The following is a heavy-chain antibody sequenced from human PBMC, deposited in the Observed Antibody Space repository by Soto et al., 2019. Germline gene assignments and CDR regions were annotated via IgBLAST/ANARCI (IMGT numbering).Heavy chain of an antibody. J-gene: IGHJ4*02. CDR2: IHHSGST. D-gene: IGHD1-26*01. V-gene: IGHV4-4*02. CDR1: GGSISSSNW. Sequence: QVQLQESGPGLVKPSGTLSLTCAVSGGSISSSNWWSWVRQPPGKGLEWIGEIHHSGSTHYNPSLKSRVTISVDKSKNQFSLNLSSVTAADTAVYYCVGLDGASHGDFDYWGQGTLVTVSS. CDR3: VGLDGASHGDFDY.